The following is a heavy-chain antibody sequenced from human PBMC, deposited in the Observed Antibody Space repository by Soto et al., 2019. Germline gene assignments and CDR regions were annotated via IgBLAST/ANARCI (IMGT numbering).Heavy chain of an antibody. CDR2: ITDSGYTA. D-gene: IGHD6-25*01. V-gene: IGHV3-23*01. Sequence: GGSLRLSCAASGFSFGTFVMTWFRQAPGGGLEWVASITDSGYTASYAETVEGRFTVSRDNSKNKLHLQMNDLRAEDTATHYSAKEGQRLATTPEAWGQGTLVTVSS. CDR3: AKEGQRLATTPEA. J-gene: IGHJ4*02. CDR1: GFSFGTFV.